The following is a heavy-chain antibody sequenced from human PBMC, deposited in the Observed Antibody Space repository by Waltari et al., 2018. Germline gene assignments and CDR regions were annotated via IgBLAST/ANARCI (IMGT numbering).Heavy chain of an antibody. V-gene: IGHV1-69-2*01. D-gene: IGHD3-3*01. J-gene: IGHJ4*02. CDR3: AVEGSGSRPYDY. Sequence: EVKLVQSGAEVKKPGATVKISCKASGNTFTDFYLHSLQQAPGKGLEWMGRVDPEDGETIYAEKFQGRVTITADTSTDTAYMELSSLRSEDTAVYYCAVEGSGSRPYDYWGQGTLVTVSS. CDR1: GNTFTDFY. CDR2: VDPEDGET.